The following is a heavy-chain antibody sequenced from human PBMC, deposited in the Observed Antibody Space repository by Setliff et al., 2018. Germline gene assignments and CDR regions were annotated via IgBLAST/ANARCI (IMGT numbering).Heavy chain of an antibody. V-gene: IGHV3-23*01. CDR2: ISGSSGNT. D-gene: IGHD6-13*01. Sequence: GGSLRLSCAASGFTFSSYAMSWVRQAPGKGLEWVSAISGSSGNTFYADSVKGRFTISRENSKDTLYLQMNSLRAEDTAVYYCAKDNAYSSSWYYYYYYMDVWGKGTTVTVSS. CDR3: AKDNAYSSSWYYYYYYMDV. J-gene: IGHJ6*03. CDR1: GFTFSSYA.